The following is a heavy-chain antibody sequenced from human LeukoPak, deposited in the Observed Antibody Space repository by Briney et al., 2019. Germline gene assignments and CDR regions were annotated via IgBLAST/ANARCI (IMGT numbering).Heavy chain of an antibody. CDR3: AREGILRYFDWAALGYYYGMDV. J-gene: IGHJ6*02. V-gene: IGHV3-20*04. CDR1: GFTFDDYG. Sequence: PGGSLRLSCAASGFTFDDYGMSWVRQAPGKGLEWVSGINWNGGSTGYADSVKGRFTISRDNAKNSLYLQMNSLRAEDTALYYCAREGILRYFDWAALGYYYGMDVWGQGTTVTVSS. D-gene: IGHD3-9*01. CDR2: INWNGGST.